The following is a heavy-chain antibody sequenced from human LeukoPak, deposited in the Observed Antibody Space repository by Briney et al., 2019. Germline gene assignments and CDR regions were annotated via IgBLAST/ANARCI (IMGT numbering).Heavy chain of an antibody. D-gene: IGHD3-10*01. CDR2: INPSGGST. J-gene: IGHJ3*02. CDR1: GYTFTSYG. Sequence: ASVKVSCKASGYTFTSYGISWVRQAPGQGLEWMGLINPSGGSTSYAQKFQGRVTMTRDTSTSTVYMELSSLRSEDTAVYYCARTSSGSYDAFDIWGQGTMVTVSS. CDR3: ARTSSGSYDAFDI. V-gene: IGHV1-46*01.